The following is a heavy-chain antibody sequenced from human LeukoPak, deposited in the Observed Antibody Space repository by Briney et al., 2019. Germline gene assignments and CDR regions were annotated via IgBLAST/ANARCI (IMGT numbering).Heavy chain of an antibody. Sequence: GGSLRLSCAASGLRFSSFAMTWVRQVPGKGLEWVSSISSSSSYIYYADSAKGRFTISRDNAKNSLYLQMNSLRAEDTAVYYCAREGGGHVGATPDAFDIWGQGTMVTVSS. CDR1: GLRFSSFA. CDR2: ISSSSSYI. J-gene: IGHJ3*02. V-gene: IGHV3-21*01. CDR3: AREGGGHVGATPDAFDI. D-gene: IGHD1-26*01.